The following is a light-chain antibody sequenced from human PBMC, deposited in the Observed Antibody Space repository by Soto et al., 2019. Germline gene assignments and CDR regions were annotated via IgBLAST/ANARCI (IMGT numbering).Light chain of an antibody. CDR1: QSVSSSY. CDR3: QQYGSTPPWT. J-gene: IGKJ1*01. Sequence: EIVLTQSPGTLSLSPGERATLSCRASQSVSSSYLAGYQQKPGQAPRLLIYGASSRATGIPDRFSGSGSGTYLTLSISRLEPEDFAVYYCQQYGSTPPWTFGQITKVEIK. CDR2: GAS. V-gene: IGKV3-20*01.